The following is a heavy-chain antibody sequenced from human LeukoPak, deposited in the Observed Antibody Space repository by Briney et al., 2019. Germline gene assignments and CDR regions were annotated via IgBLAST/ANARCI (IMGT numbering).Heavy chain of an antibody. V-gene: IGHV4-61*02. J-gene: IGHJ4*02. CDR1: GYSISTGYY. Sequence: SETLSLTCTVSGYSISTGYYWSWIRQPAGKGLEWIGRIYTSGSTNYNPSLKSRVTISVDTSKNQFSLKLSSVTAADTAVYYCARIPKRYSGSYPGVDYWGQGTLVTVSS. CDR3: ARIPKRYSGSYPGVDY. D-gene: IGHD1-26*01. CDR2: IYTSGST.